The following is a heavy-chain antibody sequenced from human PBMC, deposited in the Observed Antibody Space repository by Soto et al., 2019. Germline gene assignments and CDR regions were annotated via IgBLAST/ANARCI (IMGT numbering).Heavy chain of an antibody. CDR2: IKGDGSRT. Sequence: EVQLVESGGGLVQPGGSLRLSCAASGFTFSSYWIHWVRQAPGKGLVWVSRIKGDGSRTDYADSVKGRFTISRDNAKNTVYLQMNSLRDEDTAVYYCARGLPDYYGMDVWGQGTTVTVSS. J-gene: IGHJ6*02. D-gene: IGHD4-17*01. CDR1: GFTFSSYW. V-gene: IGHV3-74*01. CDR3: ARGLPDYYGMDV.